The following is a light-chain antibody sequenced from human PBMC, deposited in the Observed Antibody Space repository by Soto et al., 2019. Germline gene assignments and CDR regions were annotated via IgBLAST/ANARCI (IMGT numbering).Light chain of an antibody. CDR3: SAYAGSNNFG. CDR2: EVS. V-gene: IGLV2-8*01. Sequence: QSALTQPPSASGSPGQSVTISCTGTSSDVGDNYVSWYQQHLGKAPKLIIYEVSQRPSVVPDRFSGSKSGNTASLTVSGLQTEDEADYYCSAYAGSNNFGFGSGTKVTVL. J-gene: IGLJ1*01. CDR1: SSDVGDNY.